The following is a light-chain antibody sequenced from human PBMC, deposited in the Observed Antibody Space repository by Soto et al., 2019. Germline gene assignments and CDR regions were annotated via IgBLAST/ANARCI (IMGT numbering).Light chain of an antibody. CDR2: AAS. Sequence: DIHMTMSASSLSASVGSRVTITCRASQSISSYLNWYQQKQGKAPKLLIYAASSLQSGVPSRFSGSGYGTDFNLTISSLQPEDFATYYCQQSYSTPPTFGQGTKVDIK. J-gene: IGKJ1*01. CDR3: QQSYSTPPT. CDR1: QSISSY. V-gene: IGKV1-39*01.